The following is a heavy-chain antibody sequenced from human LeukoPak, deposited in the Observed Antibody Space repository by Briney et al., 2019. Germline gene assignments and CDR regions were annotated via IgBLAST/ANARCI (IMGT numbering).Heavy chain of an antibody. V-gene: IGHV3-49*04. J-gene: IGHJ4*02. D-gene: IGHD3-22*01. Sequence: GGSLRLSCTASGFTFGDYAMSWVRQAPGKGLEWVGFIRSKAYGGTTEYAASVKGRFTISRDDSKSIAYLQMNSLKTEDTAVYYCTRDPSDDSSGYYSSRFDYWGQGTLVTVSS. CDR1: GFTFGDYA. CDR3: TRDPSDDSSGYYSSRFDY. CDR2: IRSKAYGGTT.